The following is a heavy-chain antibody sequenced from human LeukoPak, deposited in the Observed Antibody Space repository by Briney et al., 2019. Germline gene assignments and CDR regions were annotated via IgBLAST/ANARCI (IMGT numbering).Heavy chain of an antibody. Sequence: GGSLRLSCAGSGFTFRSYGMSWVRQAPGKGLEWVSSISSSSSYIYYADSVKGRFTISRDNAKNSLYLQMNSLRAEDTAVYYCARKATVEYYFDYWGQGTLVTVSS. D-gene: IGHD5-12*01. V-gene: IGHV3-21*01. CDR2: ISSSSSYI. J-gene: IGHJ4*02. CDR1: GFTFRSYG. CDR3: ARKATVEYYFDY.